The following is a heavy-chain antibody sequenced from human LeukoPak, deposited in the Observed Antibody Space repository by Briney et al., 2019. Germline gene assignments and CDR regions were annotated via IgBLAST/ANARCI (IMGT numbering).Heavy chain of an antibody. Sequence: PSETLSLTCTVSGGSFSDYYWSWIRQSPGKGLEWIGYIYYTGSTSYNPSLRSRVTMSADTSKNQFSLKLSSVTAADTAVYYCARAYYDSSGYYSWFDPWGQGTLVTVSS. J-gene: IGHJ5*02. D-gene: IGHD3-22*01. CDR1: GGSFSDYY. CDR3: ARAYYDSSGYYSWFDP. V-gene: IGHV4-59*01. CDR2: IYYTGST.